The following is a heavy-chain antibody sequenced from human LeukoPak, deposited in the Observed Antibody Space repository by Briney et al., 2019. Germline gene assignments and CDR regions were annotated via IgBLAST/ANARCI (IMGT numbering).Heavy chain of an antibody. Sequence: GESLKISCKGSGYSFTSYWIGWVRQMPGKGLEWMGIIYPGDSDTRYSPSFQGQVTISADKSISTAYLQWTSLKASDTAIYYCARREIAIHCSAGSCYFDYWGQGTLVTVSS. CDR3: ARREIAIHCSAGSCYFDY. V-gene: IGHV5-51*01. D-gene: IGHD2-15*01. J-gene: IGHJ4*02. CDR1: GYSFTSYW. CDR2: IYPGDSDT.